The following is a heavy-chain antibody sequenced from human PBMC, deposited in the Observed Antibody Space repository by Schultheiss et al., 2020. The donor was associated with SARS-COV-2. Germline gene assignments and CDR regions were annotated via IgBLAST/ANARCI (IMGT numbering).Heavy chain of an antibody. CDR1: GGSISSYY. Sequence: SETLSLTCTVSGGSISSYYWSWIRQPPGKGLEWIGYIYHSGTTCYSPSLRSRVTISVDMSKNQVSLKLSSVTAADTAVYYCAREPASDFDYWGQGTLVTVSS. V-gene: IGHV4-59*12. D-gene: IGHD1-14*01. J-gene: IGHJ4*02. CDR3: AREPASDFDY. CDR2: IYHSGTT.